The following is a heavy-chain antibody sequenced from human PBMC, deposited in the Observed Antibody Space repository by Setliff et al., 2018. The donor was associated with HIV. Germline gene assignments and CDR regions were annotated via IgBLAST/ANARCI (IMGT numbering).Heavy chain of an antibody. V-gene: IGHV3-66*02. CDR2: IYSGGST. J-gene: IGHJ4*02. CDR1: GFTVSTYY. Sequence: LGGSLRLSCAASGFTVSTYYMSWVRQAPGKGLEWVTTIYSGGSTYHADSVKGRFTPSRDTSKNTLFLQMNSLRPEAAAFYYCARVRLYNTALDYWGQGTLVTVSS. CDR3: ARVRLYNTALDY. D-gene: IGHD3-3*01.